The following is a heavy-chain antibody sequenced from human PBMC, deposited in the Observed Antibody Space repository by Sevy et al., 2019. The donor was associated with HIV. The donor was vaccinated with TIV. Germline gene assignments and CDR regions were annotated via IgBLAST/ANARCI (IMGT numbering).Heavy chain of an antibody. D-gene: IGHD6-19*01. CDR3: ARDKFGYTSGWQATGGFDY. CDR2: ISYDGSNK. Sequence: GGSLRLSCAASGFTFSSHAMHWVRQTPGKGLEWVAVISYDGSNKFFANSVKGRFTVSRDNSKNALYLQMNSLRAEDTAIYVCARDKFGYTSGWQATGGFDYWGQGTLVTVSS. V-gene: IGHV3-30-3*01. CDR1: GFTFSSHA. J-gene: IGHJ4*02.